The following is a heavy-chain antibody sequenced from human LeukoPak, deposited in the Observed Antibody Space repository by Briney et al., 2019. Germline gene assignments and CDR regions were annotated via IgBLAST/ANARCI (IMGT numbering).Heavy chain of an antibody. J-gene: IGHJ4*02. Sequence: PSETLSLTCAVSGGSIGSPNWWSWVRQIPGKGLEWIGNIDHSGKTNYNPSLKSRVAMSVDRSKNQFSLKLSSVTAADTAVYFCARGSQVDDFWSGYRAPLDYWGQGTLVTVSS. CDR2: IDHSGKT. V-gene: IGHV4-4*02. D-gene: IGHD3-3*01. CDR3: ARGSQVDDFWSGYRAPLDY. CDR1: GGSIGSPNW.